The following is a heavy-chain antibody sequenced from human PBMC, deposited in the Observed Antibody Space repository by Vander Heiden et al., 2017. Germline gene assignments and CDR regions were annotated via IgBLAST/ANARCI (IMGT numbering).Heavy chain of an antibody. Sequence: EVQLLEPGGGLVHPGGSLGPSCAASGYRFSSYAMSWVRQAPGKGLEWVSAISGSGGSTYYADSVKGRFTISRDNSKNTLYLQMQSMRAEDTAVYYYAKGYFDWLLLDYWGQGTLVTVSS. CDR2: ISGSGGST. J-gene: IGHJ4*02. D-gene: IGHD3-9*01. V-gene: IGHV3-23*01. CDR1: GYRFSSYA. CDR3: AKGYFDWLLLDY.